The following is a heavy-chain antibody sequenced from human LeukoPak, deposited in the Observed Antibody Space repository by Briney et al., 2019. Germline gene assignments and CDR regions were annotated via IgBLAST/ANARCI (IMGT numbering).Heavy chain of an antibody. J-gene: IGHJ4*02. Sequence: GASVTVSFTASGYTFTNYDMHWVRQATGQGREGVGWMNPNSGNTGYAQRFQGRVTMPRNTSISTAYMELSSLRSEATAVYYCANAGSGSYYKEFDYWGQGTLVTVSS. CDR2: MNPNSGNT. D-gene: IGHD3-10*01. CDR1: GYTFTNYD. CDR3: ANAGSGSYYKEFDY. V-gene: IGHV1-8*01.